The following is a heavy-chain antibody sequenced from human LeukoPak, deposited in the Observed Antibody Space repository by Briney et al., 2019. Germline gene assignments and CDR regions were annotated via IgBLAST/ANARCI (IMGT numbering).Heavy chain of an antibody. CDR3: ARETYYDFWSGD. Sequence: ASVTVSCTASGYTFTSYDINWVRQATGQGLEWMGWMNPDSGNTGYAQKFQGRVTMTRNTSISTAYMELSSLRSEDTAVYYCARETYYDFWSGDWGQGTMVTVSS. D-gene: IGHD3-3*01. CDR1: GYTFTSYD. CDR2: MNPDSGNT. V-gene: IGHV1-8*01. J-gene: IGHJ3*01.